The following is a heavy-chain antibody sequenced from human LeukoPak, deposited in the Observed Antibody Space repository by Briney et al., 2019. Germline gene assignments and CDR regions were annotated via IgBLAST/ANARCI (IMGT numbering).Heavy chain of an antibody. CDR1: GGSISSSSYY. Sequence: PSETLSLTCTVSGGSISSSSYYWGWIRQPPGKGLEGIGSIYYSRSTYYNPSPKSPVTISADTSKSPFSLTLSSVTAADTAVYYCARHDPYSSSWPPGNDYWGQGTLVTVSS. V-gene: IGHV4-39*01. J-gene: IGHJ4*02. CDR2: IYYSRST. D-gene: IGHD6-13*01. CDR3: ARHDPYSSSWPPGNDY.